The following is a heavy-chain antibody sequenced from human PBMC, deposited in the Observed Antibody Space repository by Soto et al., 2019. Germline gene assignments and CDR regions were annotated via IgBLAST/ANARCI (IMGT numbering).Heavy chain of an antibody. D-gene: IGHD6-19*01. CDR1: GFTFSNYA. V-gene: IGHV3-23*01. Sequence: EVQLWEFGGGLVQPGGTLRLSCAASGFTFSNYAMNWVRQAPGKGLEWVSVISHNGASTYSADSVKGRFTTSRDNSKNALYLQMHSQRAEDTAVYYCAKGKYSSGWYGRADVFDIWGQGTVVTVSS. J-gene: IGHJ3*02. CDR2: ISHNGAST. CDR3: AKGKYSSGWYGRADVFDI.